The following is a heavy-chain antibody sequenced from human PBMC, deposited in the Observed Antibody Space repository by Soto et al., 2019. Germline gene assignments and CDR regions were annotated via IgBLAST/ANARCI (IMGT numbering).Heavy chain of an antibody. CDR2: IYPGDSDT. CDR3: ARHRGYGGNPYYGMDV. J-gene: IGHJ6*02. CDR1: GYSFTSYW. D-gene: IGHD5-12*01. V-gene: IGHV5-51*01. Sequence: GESLKISCKGSGYSFTSYWIGWVRQMPGKGLEWMGIIYPGDSDTRYSPSFQGQVTISADKSISTAYLQWSSLKASDTAMYYCARHRGYGGNPYYGMDVWGQGTTVTVSS.